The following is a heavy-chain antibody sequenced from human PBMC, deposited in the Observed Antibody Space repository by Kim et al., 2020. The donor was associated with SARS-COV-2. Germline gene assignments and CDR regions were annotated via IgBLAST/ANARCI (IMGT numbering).Heavy chain of an antibody. J-gene: IGHJ6*02. Sequence: SETLSLTCTVSGGSISSFYWSWVRQPPGKGLEWVAFWSYDGNTNYNPSLKSRVTISRGTSKNQFSLRVTSVRAADTAVYLCAGTAPRRSSTAYYFYGLDVWGQGATVIVSS. CDR2: WSYDGNT. CDR3: AGTAPRRSSTAYYFYGLDV. V-gene: IGHV4-59*03. D-gene: IGHD3-22*01. CDR1: GGSISSFY.